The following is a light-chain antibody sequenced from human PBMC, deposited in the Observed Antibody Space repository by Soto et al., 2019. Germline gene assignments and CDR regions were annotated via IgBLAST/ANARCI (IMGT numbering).Light chain of an antibody. Sequence: DIQMTPSPSTLSASVGYRVTITCRASETIINWLAWYQQKPGKAPKILIYDATTLESGVPSGFSGSKSGTGFTRTISSQQPDDFATYYCQQYHSSSTFGQGTNVEVK. CDR1: ETIINW. CDR3: QQYHSSST. CDR2: DAT. V-gene: IGKV1-5*01. J-gene: IGKJ1*01.